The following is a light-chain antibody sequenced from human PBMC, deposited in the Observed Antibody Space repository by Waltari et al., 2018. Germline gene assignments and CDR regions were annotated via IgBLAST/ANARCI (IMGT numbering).Light chain of an antibody. J-gene: IGKJ1*01. CDR2: DTY. V-gene: IGKV3-20*01. CDR3: HQCAHSPRT. Sequence: ELVLTQSPGTLSLSPGERATLSCRASETVTNNYLAWFQQKPGQTPRLLIYDTYFRATGVPDRFSGSGSGTDFTLTISRLEPEDFAVYYCHQCAHSPRTFGQGTRVEIK. CDR1: ETVTNNY.